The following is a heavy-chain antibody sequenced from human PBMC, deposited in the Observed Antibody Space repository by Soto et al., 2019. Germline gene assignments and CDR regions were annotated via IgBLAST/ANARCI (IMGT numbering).Heavy chain of an antibody. J-gene: IGHJ6*02. CDR1: GFTFSSYG. Sequence: QVQLVESGGGVVQPGRSLRLSCAASGFTFSSYGMHWVRQAPGKGLEGVAVIWYDGSNKYYADSVKGRFTISRDNSKNTLYLQMNSLRAEDTAVYYCARVPREGYYYYGMDVWGQGTTVTVSS. CDR2: IWYDGSNK. CDR3: ARVPREGYYYYGMDV. V-gene: IGHV3-33*01.